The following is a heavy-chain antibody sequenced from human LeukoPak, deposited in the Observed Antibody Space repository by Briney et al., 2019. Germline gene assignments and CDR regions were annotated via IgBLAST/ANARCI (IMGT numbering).Heavy chain of an antibody. CDR2: IKQDGSEK. D-gene: IGHD3-22*01. V-gene: IGHV3-7*01. CDR3: ATSSAYYYFDFDY. CDR1: GFTFSSYW. Sequence: GGSLRLSCAVSGFTFSSYWMSWVRQAPGKGLEWVANIKQDGSEKYYVDSVKGRFTISRDNAKNSLYLQMNSLRAEDTAVYYCATSSAYYYFDFDYWGQGTLVTVSS. J-gene: IGHJ4*02.